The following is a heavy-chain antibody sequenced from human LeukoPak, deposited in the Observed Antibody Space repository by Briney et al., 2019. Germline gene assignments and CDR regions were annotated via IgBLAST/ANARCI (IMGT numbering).Heavy chain of an antibody. Sequence: RGSLRLSCAAPAFTFTSSGMHWVRQAPGKGLESVTAISNDGNKKYYSDSVKGRFTISRDNSKTTLYLQMNSLRVEGTAVYYCTKDYYYGSGSYTDYWGQGTLVTVSS. CDR2: ISNDGNKK. J-gene: IGHJ4*02. V-gene: IGHV3-30*18. CDR3: TKDYYYGSGSYTDY. CDR1: AFTFTSSG. D-gene: IGHD3-10*01.